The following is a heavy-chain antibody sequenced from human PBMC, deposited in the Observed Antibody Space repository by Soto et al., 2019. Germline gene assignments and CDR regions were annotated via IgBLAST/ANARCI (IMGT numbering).Heavy chain of an antibody. Sequence: HPGGSLRLSCAASGFTFGTSWMHWVRQSPGKGLLWVARISGNGINIHYADFVKGRFSISRDNAKDTVILAMNSLTVDDSATYYCATIRDCYYDFSDRDFQNWCQGTLVIVSS. D-gene: IGHD3-10*01. CDR2: ISGNGINI. V-gene: IGHV3-74*01. J-gene: IGHJ1*01. CDR1: GFTFGTSW. CDR3: ATIRDCYYDFSDRDFQN.